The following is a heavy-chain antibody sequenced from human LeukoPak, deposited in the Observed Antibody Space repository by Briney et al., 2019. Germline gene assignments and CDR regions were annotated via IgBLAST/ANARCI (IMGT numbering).Heavy chain of an antibody. CDR3: ARLTTVTTSLGQGGVDY. Sequence: GASVKVSCKASGYTFTSYAMNWVRQAPGQGLEWMGWINTNTGNPTYAQGFTGRFVFSLDTSVSTAYLQISSLKAEDTAVYYCARLTTVTTSLGQGGVDYWGQGTLVTVSS. V-gene: IGHV7-4-1*02. CDR2: INTNTGNP. CDR1: GYTFTSYA. J-gene: IGHJ4*02. D-gene: IGHD4-17*01.